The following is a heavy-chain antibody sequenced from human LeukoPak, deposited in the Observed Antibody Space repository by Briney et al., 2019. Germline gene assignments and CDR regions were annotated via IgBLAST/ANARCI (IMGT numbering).Heavy chain of an antibody. CDR2: FDPEDGET. D-gene: IGHD3-22*01. V-gene: IGHV1-24*01. CDR1: EYTLTELS. Sequence: ASVKVSCKVSEYTLTELSMHWVRQAPGKGLEWMGGFDPEDGETIYAQKFQGRVTMTEDTSTDTAYMELSGLRSEDTAMYYCATVSYYYDSSGYQGYFQHWGQGTLVTVSS. CDR3: ATVSYYYDSSGYQGYFQH. J-gene: IGHJ1*01.